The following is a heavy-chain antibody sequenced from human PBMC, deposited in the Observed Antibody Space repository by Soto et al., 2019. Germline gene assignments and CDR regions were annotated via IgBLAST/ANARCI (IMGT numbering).Heavy chain of an antibody. Sequence: QVQLYESGPEMVQPSQTLSLSCTVSGASVSTGVYYWTWIRQHPGKGLEWIGYIDNSGSTYYNPSLTGRVDISVDTSKNPFSLSLRSLIAADTAFYYCAGAVSDFDVRRYRTSYFDQWGQGILVTVSS. J-gene: IGHJ4*02. CDR2: IDNSGST. V-gene: IGHV4-31*03. CDR1: GASVSTGVYY. CDR3: AGAVSDFDVRRYRTSYFDQ. D-gene: IGHD2-21*02.